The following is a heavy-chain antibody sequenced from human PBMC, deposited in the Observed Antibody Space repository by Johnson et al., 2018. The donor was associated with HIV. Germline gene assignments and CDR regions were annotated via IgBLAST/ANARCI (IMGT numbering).Heavy chain of an antibody. D-gene: IGHD1-26*01. J-gene: IGHJ3*02. Sequence: QLVESGGGVVQPGRSLRLSCAASGFSFTSFAMHWVRQAPGKGLEWVAFISYDGSNKYYADSVKGRFTISRDNSKNTLYLQMNSLRAEDTAVYYCARDAPDSGSYHAFDIWGQGTMVTVSS. CDR2: ISYDGSNK. V-gene: IGHV3-30*04. CDR1: GFSFTSFA. CDR3: ARDAPDSGSYHAFDI.